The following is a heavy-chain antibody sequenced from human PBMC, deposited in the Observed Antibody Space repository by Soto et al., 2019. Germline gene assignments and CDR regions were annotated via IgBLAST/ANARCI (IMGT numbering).Heavy chain of an antibody. CDR3: ARVRQQLVPVHYYYYMDV. V-gene: IGHV4-59*01. Sequence: SETLSLTCTVSGGSISSYYWSWIRQPPGKGLEWIGYIYYSGSTNYNPSLKSRVTISVDTSKNQFSLKLSSVTAADTAVYYCARVRQQLVPVHYYYYMDVWGKGTTVTVSS. D-gene: IGHD6-13*01. CDR2: IYYSGST. J-gene: IGHJ6*03. CDR1: GGSISSYY.